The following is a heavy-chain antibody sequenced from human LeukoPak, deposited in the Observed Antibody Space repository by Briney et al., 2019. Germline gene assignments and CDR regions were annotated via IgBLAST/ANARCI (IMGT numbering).Heavy chain of an antibody. CDR2: IFDSRNT. CDR1: GASVSSSHYY. Sequence: SETLSLTCAVSGASVSSSHYYWNWIRQSPWKGLEWIGYIFDSRNTYYNPSLRSRVTVSIETSKNEFSLRMTSVSVADTAVDYCASWARDGDYWGRGTLVTVSS. D-gene: IGHD7-27*01. V-gene: IGHV4-30-4*08. CDR3: ASWARDGDY. J-gene: IGHJ4*02.